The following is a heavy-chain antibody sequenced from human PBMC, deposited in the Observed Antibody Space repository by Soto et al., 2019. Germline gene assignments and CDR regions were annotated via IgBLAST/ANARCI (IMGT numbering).Heavy chain of an antibody. CDR1: GFTFSSYD. Sequence: EVQLVESGGGLVQPGGSLRLSCAASGFTFSSYDMHWVRRATGKGLEWVSAIGTAGDTYYPGSVKGRFTISRENAKNSLYLQMNSLRAEDTAVYYCARVDTNLGKGLDWSLNYWGQGTLVTVSS. CDR2: IGTAGDT. D-gene: IGHD2-8*02. V-gene: IGHV3-13*01. J-gene: IGHJ4*02. CDR3: ARVDTNLGKGLDWSLNY.